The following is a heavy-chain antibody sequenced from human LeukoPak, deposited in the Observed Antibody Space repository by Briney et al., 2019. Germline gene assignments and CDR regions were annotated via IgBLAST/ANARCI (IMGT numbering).Heavy chain of an antibody. Sequence: SQTLSLTCAISGDSVSSNSAAWNWIRQFPSRGLEWLGRTYYRSEWYKEYAPSVKSRITINPDTSKNQFSLQLSSVTPEDTAVYYCARGFYFDYWGQGTLVTVSS. J-gene: IGHJ4*02. CDR1: GDSVSSNSAA. CDR3: ARGFYFDY. CDR2: TYYRSEWYK. V-gene: IGHV6-1*01.